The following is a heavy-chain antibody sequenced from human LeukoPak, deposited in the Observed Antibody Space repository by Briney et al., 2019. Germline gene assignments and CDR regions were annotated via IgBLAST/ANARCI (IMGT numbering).Heavy chain of an antibody. CDR2: INSDGSST. CDR1: GFTFSSYW. Sequence: GGSLRLSCAASGFTFSSYWMHWVRQAPGKGLVWVSRINSDGSSTSYADSVKGRFTISRDNAKNTLYLQMNSLRAEDTAVYYCAREGIAVNNDYWGQGTLVTVSP. J-gene: IGHJ4*02. CDR3: AREGIAVNNDY. V-gene: IGHV3-74*01. D-gene: IGHD6-19*01.